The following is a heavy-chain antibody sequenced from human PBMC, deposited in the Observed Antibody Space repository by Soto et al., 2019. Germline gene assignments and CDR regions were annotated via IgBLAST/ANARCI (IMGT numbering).Heavy chain of an antibody. Sequence: SETLSLTCTVSGGSVSSGSYYWSWIRQPPGKGLEWIGYIYYSGSTNYNPSLKSRVTISVDTSKNQFSLKLSSVTAADTAVYSCARQTVTTKVFDYWGQGTLVTVSS. CDR2: IYYSGST. CDR1: GGSVSSGSYY. J-gene: IGHJ4*02. D-gene: IGHD4-4*01. CDR3: ARQTVTTKVFDY. V-gene: IGHV4-61*01.